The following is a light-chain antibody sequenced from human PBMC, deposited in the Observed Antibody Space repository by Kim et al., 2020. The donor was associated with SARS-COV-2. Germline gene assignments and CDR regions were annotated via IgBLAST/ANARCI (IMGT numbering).Light chain of an antibody. CDR2: LNSDGSH. V-gene: IGLV4-69*01. J-gene: IGLJ3*02. CDR1: SGHSSYA. CDR3: QAWDTAVQGV. Sequence: VKLTCTPSSGHSSYAIAWHQQQPEKGTRYLMKLNSDGSHRKGDGIPDRFSVSSSGAERYLTISSLQSEDEADYYCQAWDTAVQGVFGGGTQLTVL.